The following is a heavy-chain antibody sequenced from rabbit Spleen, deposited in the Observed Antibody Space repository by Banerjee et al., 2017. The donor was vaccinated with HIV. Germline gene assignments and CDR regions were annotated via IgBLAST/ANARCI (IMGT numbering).Heavy chain of an antibody. CDR1: GFDFSSYS. V-gene: IGHV1S7*01. D-gene: IGHD4-1*01. CDR2: IYTGRGGT. Sequence: QLVESGGGLVQPGGSLTLSCKTSGFDFSSYSMSWVRQAPGKGLEWIGAIYTGRGGTDYANWVNGRFTISSDNAQYTVHLQLNSLTAADTATYFCARYYIFYGMDLWGPGTLVTVS. CDR3: ARYYIFYGMDL. J-gene: IGHJ6*01.